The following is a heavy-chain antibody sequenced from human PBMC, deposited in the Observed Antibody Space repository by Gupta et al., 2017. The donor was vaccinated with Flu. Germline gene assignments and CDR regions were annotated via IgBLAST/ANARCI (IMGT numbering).Heavy chain of an antibody. CDR1: GFTFSSFG. J-gene: IGHJ4*02. V-gene: IGHV3-30*18. CDR2: ISYDGSNK. Sequence: QAQLVASGGGVVQPERSLRLSCVASGFTFSSFGMHWVRQDQGKGLEWLAVISYDGSNKLHADSVKGRFTISRDNSKNTLYLQMNSLRPEDTAMYYCAKGVLHNWNYDGDYWGQGTLVTVSS. CDR3: AKGVLHNWNYDGDY. D-gene: IGHD1-7*01.